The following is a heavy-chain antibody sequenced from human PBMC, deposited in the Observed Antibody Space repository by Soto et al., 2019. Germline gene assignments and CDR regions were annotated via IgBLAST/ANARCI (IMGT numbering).Heavy chain of an antibody. Sequence: EVQLVESGGGLVKPGGSLRLSCAASGFTLTSYTMNWVRQASGKGLEWVSAITSSSSHIYYADSVKGRFTISRDNAGNSPDLQMNSLRAEDVAVYYCVRERGLSSFYRMDVWGQGTTVTVSS. CDR1: GFTLTSYT. CDR3: VRERGLSSFYRMDV. J-gene: IGHJ6*02. V-gene: IGHV3-21*02. CDR2: ITSSSSHI.